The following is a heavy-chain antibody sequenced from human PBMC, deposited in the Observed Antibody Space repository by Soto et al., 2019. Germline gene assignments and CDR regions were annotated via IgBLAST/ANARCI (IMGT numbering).Heavy chain of an antibody. CDR3: ARDRGSSSAPYYYYGMDV. CDR2: IYHSVST. J-gene: IGHJ6*02. D-gene: IGHD6-6*01. V-gene: IGHV4-4*02. Sequence: SETLSLTRAVSGGSITSSKSCRWIRHPPWKLLYWIGEIYHSVSTNYNPSLKSRVTISVDKSKNQFSLKLSSVTAADTAVYYCARDRGSSSAPYYYYGMDVWGQGTTVTV. CDR1: GGSITSSKS.